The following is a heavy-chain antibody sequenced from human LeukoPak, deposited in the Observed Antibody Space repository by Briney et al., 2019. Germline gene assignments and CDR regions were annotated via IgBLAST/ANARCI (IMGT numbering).Heavy chain of an antibody. CDR1: GFTFSSYA. Sequence: PGGSLRLSCAGSGFTFSSYAMSWVRQAPGQGLEWVSAISGSGGSTYYADSVKGRFTISRDNSKNTLYLQMNSLRAEDTAVYYCAKDLGGAVVNVGAFDIWGQGTMVTVSS. D-gene: IGHD3-16*01. CDR2: ISGSGGST. V-gene: IGHV3-23*01. J-gene: IGHJ3*02. CDR3: AKDLGGAVVNVGAFDI.